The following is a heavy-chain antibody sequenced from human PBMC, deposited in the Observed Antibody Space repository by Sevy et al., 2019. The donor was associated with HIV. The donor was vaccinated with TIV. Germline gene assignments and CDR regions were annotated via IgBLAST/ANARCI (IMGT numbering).Heavy chain of an antibody. J-gene: IGHJ3*02. CDR3: ARGGVGATRDAFDI. Sequence: GGSLRLSCAASGFTVSSNYMSWVRQAPGKGLEWVSSISSSSSYIYYADSVKGRFTISRDNAKNSLYLQMNSLRAEDTAVYYCARGGVGATRDAFDIWGQGTMVTVSS. V-gene: IGHV3-21*01. D-gene: IGHD1-26*01. CDR2: ISSSSSYI. CDR1: GFTVSSNY.